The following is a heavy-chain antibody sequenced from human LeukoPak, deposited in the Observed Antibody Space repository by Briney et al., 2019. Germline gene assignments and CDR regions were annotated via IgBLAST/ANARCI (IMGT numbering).Heavy chain of an antibody. CDR2: ISSRGSAI. J-gene: IGHJ4*02. CDR3: ARDLSANGYDGLDY. D-gene: IGHD5-12*01. V-gene: IGHV3-11*01. CDR1: GFTFSDYY. Sequence: GGSLRLSCAASGFTFSDYYMSWIRQAPGKGLEWVSYISSRGSAIYYADSVKGRFTISRDSAKNSLYLQMNSLRAEDTAVYYCARDLSANGYDGLDYWGQGTLVTVSS.